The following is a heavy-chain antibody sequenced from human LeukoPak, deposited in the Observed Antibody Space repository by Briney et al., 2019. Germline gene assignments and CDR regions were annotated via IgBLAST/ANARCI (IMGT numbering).Heavy chain of an antibody. V-gene: IGHV1-69*13. CDR1: GYTFTSYY. CDR3: ARHIYGVSGNLHWFDP. D-gene: IGHD3-10*01. Sequence: SVKVSCKASGYTFTSYYMHGVRQAPGQGLEGMGGIIPIFGTANYAQKFQGRVTITADESTSTAYMEISSLRSEDTAVYYCARHIYGVSGNLHWFDPWGQGTLVTVSS. CDR2: IIPIFGTA. J-gene: IGHJ5*02.